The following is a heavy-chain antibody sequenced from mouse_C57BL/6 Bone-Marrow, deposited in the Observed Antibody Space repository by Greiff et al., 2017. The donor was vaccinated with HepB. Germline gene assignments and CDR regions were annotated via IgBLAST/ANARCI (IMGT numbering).Heavy chain of an antibody. J-gene: IGHJ2*01. CDR3: ARGGIYYDYDRYFDY. CDR1: GYTFTSYG. CDR2: IYPRSGNT. V-gene: IGHV1-81*01. Sequence: QVQLQQSGAELARPGASVKLSCKASGYTFTSYGISWVKQRTGQGLEWIGEIYPRSGNTYYNEKFKGKATLTADKSSSTAYMELRSLTSEDSAVYFCARGGIYYDYDRYFDYWGQGTTLTVSS. D-gene: IGHD2-4*01.